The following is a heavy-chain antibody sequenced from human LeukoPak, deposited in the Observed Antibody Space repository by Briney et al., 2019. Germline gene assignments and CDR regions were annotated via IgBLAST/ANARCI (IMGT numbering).Heavy chain of an antibody. D-gene: IGHD3-22*01. CDR3: ATKDESDYHYGAFDI. CDR1: GGSFSAYY. V-gene: IGHV4-34*01. J-gene: IGHJ3*02. Sequence: SETLSLTCAVYGGSFSAYYWSWIRQTPEKGLEWMGEINHSGSTKYNPSLNSRVTMSLDTSKTQFSLKLNSVTAADTAVYYCATKDESDYHYGAFDIWGQGTKVTVSS. CDR2: INHSGST.